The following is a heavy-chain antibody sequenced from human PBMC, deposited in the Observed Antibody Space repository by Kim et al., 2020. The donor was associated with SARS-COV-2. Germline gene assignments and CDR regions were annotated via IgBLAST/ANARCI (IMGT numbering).Heavy chain of an antibody. CDR1: GGSIGTYY. J-gene: IGHJ5*02. CDR3: ARDARYGGWFDP. D-gene: IGHD5-18*01. CDR2: IYNSGST. Sequence: SETLSLTCTVSGGSIGTYYWSWIRQPPGKGLEWIGYIYNSGSTNYNPSLKSRVTISVDTSKNQFSLKLSSVTAADTAVYYCARDARYGGWFDPWGQGTLVTVSS. V-gene: IGHV4-59*01.